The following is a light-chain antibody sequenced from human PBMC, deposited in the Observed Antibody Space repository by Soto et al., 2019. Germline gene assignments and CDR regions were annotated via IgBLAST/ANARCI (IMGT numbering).Light chain of an antibody. CDR1: QSVSSSY. J-gene: IGKJ1*01. Sequence: ESVLTQSPGTLSLSPGERDTLSCRASQSVSSSYLAWYQQKPGXDPXXLIYGASSRATGIPDRFSGSASGTEFTPTISRLAPEDSAVYDCQQYGSSGTFGQGTKVDI. V-gene: IGKV3-20*01. CDR2: GAS. CDR3: QQYGSSGT.